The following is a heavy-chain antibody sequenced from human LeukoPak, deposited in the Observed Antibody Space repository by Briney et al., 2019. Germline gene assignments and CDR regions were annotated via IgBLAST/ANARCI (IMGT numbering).Heavy chain of an antibody. CDR1: GYTFTSYG. J-gene: IGHJ4*02. V-gene: IGHV1-18*01. D-gene: IGHD3-22*01. CDR3: AREGDDYYDSSGYYLN. CDR2: ISAYNGNT. Sequence: ASVKVSCKASGYTFTSYGISWVRQAPGQGREWMGWISAYNGNTNYTQKLQRRGTMTTDTSTSTAYMELRSLRSDDTAVYSCAREGDDYYDSSGYYLNWGQGTLVTVSS.